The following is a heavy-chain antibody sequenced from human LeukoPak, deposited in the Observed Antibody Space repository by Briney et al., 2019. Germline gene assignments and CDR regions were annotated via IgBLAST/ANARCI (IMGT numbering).Heavy chain of an antibody. CDR2: VYYSGST. CDR3: ARYCSGGSCYSHRAFDI. J-gene: IGHJ3*02. D-gene: IGHD2-15*01. V-gene: IGHV4-39*07. CDR1: GDSISSSSYY. Sequence: SQTLSLTCTVSGDSISSSSYYWGWIRQPPGKGLEWIGSVYYSGSTYYNSSLKSRVTLSVDTSNNQFSLKLSAVTAADTAVYYCARYCSGGSCYSHRAFDIWGQGIMVTVSS.